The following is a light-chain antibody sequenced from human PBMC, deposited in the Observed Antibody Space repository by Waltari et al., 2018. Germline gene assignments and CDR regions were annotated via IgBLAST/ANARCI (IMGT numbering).Light chain of an antibody. CDR3: QQSYLAPWT. Sequence: IQMPQSPSSLSASVGDRVTITCRASQSIDIYLNWYQQKPGKAPNLLIYAASNLQSGVPSRFSGSGSGTDFTLTITSLQPEDVATYFCQQSYLAPWTFGQGTRVEI. V-gene: IGKV1-39*01. J-gene: IGKJ1*01. CDR1: QSIDIY. CDR2: AAS.